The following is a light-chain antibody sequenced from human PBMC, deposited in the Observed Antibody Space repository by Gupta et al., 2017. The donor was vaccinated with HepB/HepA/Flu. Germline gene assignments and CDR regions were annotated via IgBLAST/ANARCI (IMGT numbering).Light chain of an antibody. CDR1: QGINNF. Sequence: DIQMTQAPSSLSASIGDRVTITWRASQGINNFLAWFQQKPGKAPKSLIYGASSLQSGVPSRFFGSGSGTDFTLTISSLQPEDFGTYHCQHENNFPITFGHGTKVDIK. CDR3: QHENNFPIT. V-gene: IGKV1-16*01. CDR2: GAS. J-gene: IGKJ3*01.